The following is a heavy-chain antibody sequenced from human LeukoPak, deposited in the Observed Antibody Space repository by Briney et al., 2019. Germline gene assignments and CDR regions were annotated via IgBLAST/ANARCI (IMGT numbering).Heavy chain of an antibody. CDR3: ARVREALWFPRTSYYYYMDV. Sequence: GGSLRLSCAASGFTFSSYAMHWVRQAPGKGLEWVAVISYDGSNKYYADSVKGRFTISRDNSKNTLYLQMNSLRAEDTAVYYCARVREALWFPRTSYYYYMDVWGKGTTVTVSS. CDR1: GFTFSSYA. CDR2: ISYDGSNK. J-gene: IGHJ6*03. D-gene: IGHD3-10*01. V-gene: IGHV3-30*04.